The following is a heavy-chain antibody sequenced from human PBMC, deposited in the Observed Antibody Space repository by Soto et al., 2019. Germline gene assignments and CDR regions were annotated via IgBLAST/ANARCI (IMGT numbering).Heavy chain of an antibody. CDR2: IIPTFGTP. J-gene: IGHJ4*02. CDR1: GGTFSSHG. V-gene: IGHV1-69*06. CDR3: ERERSAQYFDF. Sequence: QVQLVQSGTVVQRRGSSVKVSCQASGGTFSSHGMAWVRQAPGQGLEWMGGIIPTFGTPTYAPKFQGRVTITAYKSTNTAYMELSSLRSADTAVYYCERERSAQYFDFWGQGTLITVSS. D-gene: IGHD1-26*01.